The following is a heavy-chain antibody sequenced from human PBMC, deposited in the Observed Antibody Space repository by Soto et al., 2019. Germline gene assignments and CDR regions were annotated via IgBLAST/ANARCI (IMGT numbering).Heavy chain of an antibody. V-gene: IGHV3-11*06. D-gene: IGHD3-16*01. J-gene: IGHJ4*02. CDR2: ISSDSVYI. CDR1: GYTITDHY. Sequence: GGSLRLSCEVSGYTITDHYMTWIRQVPGKGLEWVSYISSDSVYINYVDSVRGRFTVSRDNAKNSLYLGLNSLRAEDTATYHCATNIRLDFWGQGTQVTVSS. CDR3: ATNIRLDF.